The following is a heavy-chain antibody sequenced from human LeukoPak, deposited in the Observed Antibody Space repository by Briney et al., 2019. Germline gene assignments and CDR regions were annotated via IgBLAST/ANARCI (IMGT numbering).Heavy chain of an antibody. D-gene: IGHD1-26*01. CDR2: ISSDGNNK. CDR3: ARGLGYSGSYDAFDI. V-gene: IGHV3-30*03. CDR1: GFTFSSYG. Sequence: GGSLRLSCAASGFTFSSYGMHWVRQAPGKGLEWVAVISSDGNNKNYVDSVKGRFTFSRDNSKNTLYLQMNSLRAEDTAVYYCARGLGYSGSYDAFDIWGQGTMVTVSS. J-gene: IGHJ3*02.